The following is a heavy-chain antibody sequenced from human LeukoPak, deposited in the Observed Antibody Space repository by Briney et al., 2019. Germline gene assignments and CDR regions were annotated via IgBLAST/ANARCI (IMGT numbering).Heavy chain of an antibody. D-gene: IGHD3-10*01. CDR3: ASLYYYGSGSYYEDDY. CDR2: INPNSGGT. V-gene: IGHV1-2*02. CDR1: GYTFTGYY. J-gene: IGHJ4*02. Sequence: ASVTVSCKASGYTFTGYYMHWVRQAPGQGLEWMGWINPNSGGTNYAQKFQGRVTMTRDTSISTAYMELSRLRSDDTAVYYCASLYYYGSGSYYEDDYWGQGTLVTVSS.